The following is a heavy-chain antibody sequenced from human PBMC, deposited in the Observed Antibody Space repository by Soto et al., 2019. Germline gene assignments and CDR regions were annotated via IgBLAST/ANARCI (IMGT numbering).Heavy chain of an antibody. CDR3: ARWGTTGGLDV. CDR1: GFTFRSYV. J-gene: IGHJ4*02. D-gene: IGHD3-16*01. V-gene: IGHV3-33*05. Sequence: QVQLVESGGGVVQPGTSLRLSCVGSGFTFRSYVIHWVRQAPGKGLEWVALTSYDGSNNFYGDSVKGRFTISRHNSRNTVELQMDSLRCEETALYYCARWGTTGGLDVWGQGTLVSVSS. CDR2: TSYDGSNN.